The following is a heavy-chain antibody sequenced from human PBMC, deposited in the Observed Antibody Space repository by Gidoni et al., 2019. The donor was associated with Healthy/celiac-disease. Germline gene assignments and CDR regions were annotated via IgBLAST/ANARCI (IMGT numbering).Heavy chain of an antibody. CDR1: GYSFTSYW. Sequence: EVQLVQSGAEVKKPGESLRISCKGSGYSFTSYWIRWVRQVPGKGLEWMGRIDPSDSYTNYSPSFQGHVTISADKSISTAYLQWSSLKASDTAMYYCARGAWGTIFGVVIKRGWFDPWGQGTLVTVSS. D-gene: IGHD3-3*01. V-gene: IGHV5-10-1*03. CDR3: ARGAWGTIFGVVIKRGWFDP. J-gene: IGHJ5*02. CDR2: IDPSDSYT.